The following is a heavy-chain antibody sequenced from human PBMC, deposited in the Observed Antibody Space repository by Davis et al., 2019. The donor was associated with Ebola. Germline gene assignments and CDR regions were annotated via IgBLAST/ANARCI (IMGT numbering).Heavy chain of an antibody. Sequence: PGGSLRLSCAASGLTFSSYAMSWVRQAPGKGLEWVSAISGSGGSTYYADSVKGRFTISRDNSKNTLYLQMNSLRAEDTAIYYCAKDKNYDFWSGYPHEAFDIWGQGTMVTVSS. J-gene: IGHJ3*02. CDR2: ISGSGGST. V-gene: IGHV3-23*01. D-gene: IGHD3-3*01. CDR1: GLTFSSYA. CDR3: AKDKNYDFWSGYPHEAFDI.